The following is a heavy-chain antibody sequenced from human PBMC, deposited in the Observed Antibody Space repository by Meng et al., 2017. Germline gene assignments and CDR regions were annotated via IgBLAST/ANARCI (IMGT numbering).Heavy chain of an antibody. CDR2: IKSKTDGGTT. J-gene: IGHJ4*01. D-gene: IGHD1-1*01. CDR1: RFTFSHAW. CDR3: ATDGNSDDY. Sequence: ELHGGGYGGRFVKPVGARVCSCAAPRFTFSHAWMSWVRQAPGKGLEWVGRIKSKTDGGTTDYAAPVKGRFTISRDDSKNTLYLQMNSLKTEDTAVYYCATDGNSDDYWGQGTLVTVSS. V-gene: IGHV3-15*01.